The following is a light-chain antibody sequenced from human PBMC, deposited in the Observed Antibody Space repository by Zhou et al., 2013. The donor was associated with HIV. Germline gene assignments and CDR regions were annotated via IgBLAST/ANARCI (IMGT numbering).Light chain of an antibody. CDR1: QSVSTSY. Sequence: EIVLTQSPGTLSLSPGEGATLSCRASQSVSTSYLAWYQQKPGQAPRLLIYGASSRATGIPDRFSGSGSGTDFTLTISRLEPEDFAVYFCQQYDNSRYSFGQGTKLEIK. CDR2: GAS. CDR3: QQYDNSRYS. J-gene: IGKJ2*03. V-gene: IGKV3-20*01.